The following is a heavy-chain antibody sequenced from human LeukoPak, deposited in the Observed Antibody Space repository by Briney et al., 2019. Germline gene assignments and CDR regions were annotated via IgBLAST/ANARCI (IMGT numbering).Heavy chain of an antibody. CDR2: IYPGDSDT. Sequence: KPGESLKISCKGSGYSFTSHWIGWVRQMPGKGLEWMGIIYPGDSDTRYSPSFQGQVTISADKSISTAYLQWSSLKASDTAMYYCARHYADFWSGYYYWGQGTLVTVSS. V-gene: IGHV5-51*01. J-gene: IGHJ4*02. CDR1: GYSFTSHW. D-gene: IGHD3-3*01. CDR3: ARHYADFWSGYYY.